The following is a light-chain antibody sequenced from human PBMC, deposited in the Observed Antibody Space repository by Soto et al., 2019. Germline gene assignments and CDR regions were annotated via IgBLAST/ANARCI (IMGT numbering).Light chain of an antibody. V-gene: IGKV1-5*03. CDR3: QQYNSYHFT. J-gene: IGKJ3*01. CDR2: KSS. CDR1: QSISSW. Sequence: DIQMTQSPSTLSASVGDRVTITCRASQSISSWLAWYQQKPGKAPKLLIYKSSSLESGVSSRFSGSGDGTEFTLPISSLQSDEFETSYLQQYNSYHFTFRPGTPVAIK.